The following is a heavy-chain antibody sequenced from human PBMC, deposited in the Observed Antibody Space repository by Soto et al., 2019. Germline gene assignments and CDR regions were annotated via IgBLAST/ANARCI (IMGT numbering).Heavy chain of an antibody. CDR1: GFTCTNSA. J-gene: IGHJ4*02. CDR2: IVVGSGYT. V-gene: IGHV1-58*01. Sequence: GASLKISCKAAGFTCTNSAGQWVRHALAERVEGRGWIVVGSGYTNYARKFHERVAITRDMSTITAYMQLSSRRSEDTAEYYCAASVKTSEYNDFWSGFATSFAYWGQGPLVPVSS. CDR3: AASVKTSEYNDFWSGFATSFAY. D-gene: IGHD3-3*01.